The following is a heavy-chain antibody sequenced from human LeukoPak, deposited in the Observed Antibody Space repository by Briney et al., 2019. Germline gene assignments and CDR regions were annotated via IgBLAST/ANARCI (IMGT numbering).Heavy chain of an antibody. CDR1: GFIFSTYA. Sequence: GGSLRLSCAASGFIFSTYAMSWVRQAPGKGLEWVSLIYSGGAIRYADSVKGRFTISRDSSKNTLFLQMNDLTVEDTARYYCARRPGNWGQGILVTVSS. D-gene: IGHD1-14*01. J-gene: IGHJ4*02. CDR3: ARRPGN. CDR2: IYSGGAI. V-gene: IGHV3-23*03.